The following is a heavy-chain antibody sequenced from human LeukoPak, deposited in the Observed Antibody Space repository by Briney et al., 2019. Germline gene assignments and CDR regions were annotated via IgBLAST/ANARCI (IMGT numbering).Heavy chain of an antibody. CDR3: ARDLGEMATPYYFDY. CDR1: GFTFSTYS. CDR2: ISSSSSYI. V-gene: IGHV3-21*01. J-gene: IGHJ4*02. D-gene: IGHD5-24*01. Sequence: GGSLRLSCAASGFTFSTYSMNWVRQAPGKGLEWVSSISSSSSYIFYADSVKGRFTISRDNAKNSLYLQKNSLRAEDTAVYYCARDLGEMATPYYFDYWGQGTLVTVSS.